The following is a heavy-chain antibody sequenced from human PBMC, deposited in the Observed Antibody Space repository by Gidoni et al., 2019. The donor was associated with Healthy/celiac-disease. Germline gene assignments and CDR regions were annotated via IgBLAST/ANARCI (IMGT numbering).Heavy chain of an antibody. Sequence: QVQLQESSPGQVKPHQPLSLTCTVSGGSIISGDYSWSWIRQPPGKGLRWIGYIYYSGSPYYHPTLKSRVPMSVDTSKNPFSLKLSSVTAAATAVNYCTRVGITFGGDWFDPWGQGTLVTVSS. J-gene: IGHJ5*02. D-gene: IGHD3-16*01. CDR3: TRVGITFGGDWFDP. CDR2: IYYSGSP. V-gene: IGHV4-30-4*01. CDR1: GGSIISGDYS.